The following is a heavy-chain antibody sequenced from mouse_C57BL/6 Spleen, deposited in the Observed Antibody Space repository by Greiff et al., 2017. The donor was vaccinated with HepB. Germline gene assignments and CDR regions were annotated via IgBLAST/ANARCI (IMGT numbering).Heavy chain of an antibody. CDR3: AREGAYYYGY. CDR2: IYPGSGNT. V-gene: IGHV1-76*01. D-gene: IGHD1-1*01. J-gene: IGHJ2*01. Sequence: QVQLQQSGAELVRPGASVKLSCKASGYTFTDYYINWVKQRPGQGLEWIARIYPGSGNTYYNEKFKGKATLTAEKSSSTAYMQLSSLTSEDSAVYFCAREGAYYYGYWGQGTTLTVST. CDR1: GYTFTDYY.